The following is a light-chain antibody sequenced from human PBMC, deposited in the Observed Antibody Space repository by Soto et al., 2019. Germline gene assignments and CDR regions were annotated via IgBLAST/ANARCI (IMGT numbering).Light chain of an antibody. CDR3: QQYNTWPIT. J-gene: IGKJ5*01. CDR1: QSVSDK. Sequence: EIVLTQSPATLSLSPGERATLSCRSSQSVSDKLAWYQQKPGQGPRLLVYRASTRTLGIPARFSGSESGTEFTLTISSLQSEDFAIYYCQQYNTWPITFGQGTRLEI. CDR2: RAS. V-gene: IGKV3-15*01.